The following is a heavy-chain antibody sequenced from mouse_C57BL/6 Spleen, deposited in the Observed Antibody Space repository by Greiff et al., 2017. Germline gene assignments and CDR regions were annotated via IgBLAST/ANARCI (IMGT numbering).Heavy chain of an antibody. J-gene: IGHJ2*01. CDR1: GYTFTSYW. Sequence: QVQLQQPGAELVKPGASVKMSCKASGYTFTSYWITWVKQRPGQGLEWIGEIYPGSGSTNYNEKFKSKATLTVDTSSSTAYMQLSSLTSEDSAVYYCAREGRDSSGYFDYWGQGTTLTVSS. V-gene: IGHV1-55*01. D-gene: IGHD3-2*02. CDR2: IYPGSGST. CDR3: AREGRDSSGYFDY.